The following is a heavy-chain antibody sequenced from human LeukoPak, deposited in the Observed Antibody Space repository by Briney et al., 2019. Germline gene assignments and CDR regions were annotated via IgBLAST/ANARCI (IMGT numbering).Heavy chain of an antibody. CDR2: ISSSSSTI. D-gene: IGHD6-19*01. V-gene: IGHV3-48*04. CDR1: GFTFSSYS. Sequence: GGSLRLSCAASGFTFSSYSMNWVRQAPGKGLEWVSYISSSSSTIYYADSVKGRFTISRDNAKNSLYLQMNSLRAEDTALYYCARLGRSGWYYYYYMDVWGKGTTVTVSS. CDR3: ARLGRSGWYYYYYMDV. J-gene: IGHJ6*03.